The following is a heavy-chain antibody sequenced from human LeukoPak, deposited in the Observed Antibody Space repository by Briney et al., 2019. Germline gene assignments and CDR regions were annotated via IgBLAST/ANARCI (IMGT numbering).Heavy chain of an antibody. D-gene: IGHD2-2*01. CDR2: IYHNGST. J-gene: IGHJ4*02. Sequence: PSETLSLTCTVPGYSVSSGLFWGWIRQPPGKELEWVATIYHNGSTNYNPSLKSRVTISLDTSKNQFSLKLTSVTAADTAVYYCARSSRGYGANFDYWGQGTLVTVSS. V-gene: IGHV4-38-2*02. CDR1: GYSVSSGLF. CDR3: ARSSRGYGANFDY.